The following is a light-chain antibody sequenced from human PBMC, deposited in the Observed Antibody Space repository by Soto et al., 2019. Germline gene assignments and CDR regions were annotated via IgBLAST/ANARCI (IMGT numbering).Light chain of an antibody. Sequence: DIQMTQSPSTLSASVGDRVTITCRASQNIDSWLAWYQQKPGKAPKLLIYKASSLESGVPTRFSGSGSGTKFTLTISSLQPDDLATYYCQQYKNYPWAFGQGTKVEIK. CDR3: QQYKNYPWA. V-gene: IGKV1-5*03. J-gene: IGKJ1*01. CDR2: KAS. CDR1: QNIDSW.